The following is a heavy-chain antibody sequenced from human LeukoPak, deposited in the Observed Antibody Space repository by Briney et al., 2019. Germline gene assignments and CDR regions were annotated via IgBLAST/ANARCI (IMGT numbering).Heavy chain of an antibody. CDR2: ISGNTTTM. D-gene: IGHD5-18*01. CDR3: ARAGGYTYGYRDY. Sequence: GGSLRLSCAASGFTVSSNYMSWVRQAPGKGLEWLSYISGNTTTMYYADSVKGRFSISRDNAKNSLYLQMNSLRAEDTAVYYCARAGGYTYGYRDYWGQGILVTVSS. CDR1: GFTVSSNY. V-gene: IGHV3-48*01. J-gene: IGHJ4*02.